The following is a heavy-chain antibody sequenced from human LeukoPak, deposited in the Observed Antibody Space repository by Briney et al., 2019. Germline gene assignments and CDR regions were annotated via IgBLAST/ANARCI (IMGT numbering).Heavy chain of an antibody. CDR1: GFAFSSYV. CDR3: ARSVVVPAVPHGVFDI. D-gene: IGHD2-2*01. CDR2: MSANGGST. Sequence: GGSLRLSCAASGFAFSSYVMSLVRQAPGKGLEGGSGMSANGGSTYYADSVKGRVTIFRDNSKDTLYVQKNNLRADDTAVYYCARSVVVPAVPHGVFDIWGQGTKVTVSS. J-gene: IGHJ3*02. V-gene: IGHV3-23*01.